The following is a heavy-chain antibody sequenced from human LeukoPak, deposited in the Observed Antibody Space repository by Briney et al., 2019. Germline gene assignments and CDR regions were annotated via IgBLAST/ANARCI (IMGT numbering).Heavy chain of an antibody. V-gene: IGHV4-59*01. CDR3: ARLPGSSDAFDI. Sequence: SETLSLTCTVSGGSISSYYWSWIRQPPGKGLEWIGYIYYSGSTNYNPSLKSRVTISVDTSKNQFSLKLSSVTAADTAVYYCARLPGSSDAFDIWGQGTMVTVSS. CDR2: IYYSGST. CDR1: GGSISSYY. J-gene: IGHJ3*02. D-gene: IGHD3-10*01.